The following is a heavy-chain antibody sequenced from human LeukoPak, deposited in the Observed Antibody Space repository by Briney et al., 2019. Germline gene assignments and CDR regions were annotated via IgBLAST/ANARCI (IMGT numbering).Heavy chain of an antibody. J-gene: IGHJ3*02. V-gene: IGHV3-23*01. Sequence: GGSLRLSCAVSGFTFSSYAMSWVRQAPGKGLEWVSAISGSGGSTYYADSVKGRFTISRDNSKNTLYLQMNSLRAEDTAVYYCAKGVRYYDSSGYGRDAFDIWGQGTMVTVSS. CDR1: GFTFSSYA. CDR2: ISGSGGST. CDR3: AKGVRYYDSSGYGRDAFDI. D-gene: IGHD3-22*01.